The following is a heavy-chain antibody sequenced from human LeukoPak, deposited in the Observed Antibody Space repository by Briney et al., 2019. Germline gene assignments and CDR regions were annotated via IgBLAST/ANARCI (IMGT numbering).Heavy chain of an antibody. V-gene: IGHV3-48*03. D-gene: IGHD3-10*01. CDR2: ISSSGTTI. CDR1: GFTFSSYE. Sequence: PGGSLRLSCAASGFTFSSYEMNWVRQASGKGLEWVSFISSSGTTIYYADSVKGRFTISRDNAKNSLYLQMNSLRAEDTAVYYCARNPPPLGAFYYGSGSYFYYWGQGTLVTVSS. CDR3: ARNPPPLGAFYYGSGSYFYY. J-gene: IGHJ4*02.